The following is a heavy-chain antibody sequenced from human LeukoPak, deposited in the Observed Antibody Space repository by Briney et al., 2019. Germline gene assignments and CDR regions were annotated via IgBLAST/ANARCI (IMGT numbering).Heavy chain of an antibody. J-gene: IGHJ3*02. D-gene: IGHD5/OR15-5a*01. CDR2: INTNTGNP. CDR1: GYTITSYA. CDR3: ARDLRGDAFDI. V-gene: IGHV7-4-1*02. Sequence: ASVRVSCKASGYTITSYAMNWVRQAPGQGLELMGWINTNTGNPTYAQGFTGRFVFSLDTSVSTAYLQISSLKAEDTAVYYCARDLRGDAFDIWGQGTMVTVSS.